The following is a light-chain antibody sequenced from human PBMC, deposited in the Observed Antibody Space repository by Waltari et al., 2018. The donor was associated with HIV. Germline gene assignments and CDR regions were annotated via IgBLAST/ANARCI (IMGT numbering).Light chain of an antibody. Sequence: IQLTQSPSSLSAFVGDRVTIICRASRGIGSALAWYQQKPGGRPTPLIFDASNLQIGVPPRFIGSGSGTNFSLTISGLQPEDFATYYCQHFNGSPLFIFGPGTNVDV. CDR1: RGIGSA. CDR3: QHFNGSPLFI. CDR2: DAS. V-gene: IGKV1-13*02. J-gene: IGKJ3*01.